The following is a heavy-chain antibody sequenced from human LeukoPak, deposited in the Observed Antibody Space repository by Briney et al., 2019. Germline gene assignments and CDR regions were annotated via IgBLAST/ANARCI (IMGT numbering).Heavy chain of an antibody. V-gene: IGHV3-15*01. CDR3: TMGSTWRDY. CDR1: GFTFDNAW. CDR2: IKSKTDGGTT. D-gene: IGHD1-26*01. Sequence: GGSLRLSCAASGFTFDNAWMSWVRQAPGKGLEWVGRIKSKTDGGTTDYAAPVTGRFTISRDDSKNALYLQMNSLKTEDTAVYYCTMGSTWRDYWGQGTLATVSS. J-gene: IGHJ4*02.